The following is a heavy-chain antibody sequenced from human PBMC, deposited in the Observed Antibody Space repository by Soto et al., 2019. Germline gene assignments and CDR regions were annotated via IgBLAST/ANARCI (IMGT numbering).Heavy chain of an antibody. CDR2: IIPILGIA. CDR3: AREDWTAVTHPGVDY. J-gene: IGHJ4*02. CDR1: GGTFSSYT. D-gene: IGHD4-17*01. Sequence: QVQLVQSGAEVKKPGSSVKVSCKVSGGTFSSYTISWVRQAPGQGLEWMGRIIPILGIANYAQKFQGRVTITADKSTSTAYMELSSLRSEDTAVYYCAREDWTAVTHPGVDYWGQGTLVTVSS. V-gene: IGHV1-69*08.